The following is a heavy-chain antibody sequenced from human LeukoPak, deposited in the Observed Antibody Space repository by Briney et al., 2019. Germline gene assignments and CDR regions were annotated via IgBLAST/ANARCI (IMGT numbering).Heavy chain of an antibody. CDR2: NYDSGRT. Sequence: SETLSLTCSVSGYSMSSGGYWGWVRQPPGKGLEWIGVNYDSGRTQYNPSLKSRVAISVDPSKNQVSLKLSSVTAADTAVYFCARDGSSRPFTIWGQGTLVTVSS. V-gene: IGHV4-38-2*02. CDR3: ARDGSSRPFTI. CDR1: GYSMSSGGY. D-gene: IGHD3-10*01. J-gene: IGHJ4*02.